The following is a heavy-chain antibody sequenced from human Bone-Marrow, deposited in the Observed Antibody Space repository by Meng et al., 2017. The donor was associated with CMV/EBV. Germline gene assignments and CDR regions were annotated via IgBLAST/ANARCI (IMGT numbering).Heavy chain of an antibody. CDR3: ASTTVTTLSFNY. V-gene: IGHV4-30-4*01. CDR1: GGSISRGDYY. D-gene: IGHD4-17*01. CDR2: IYYSGST. Sequence: TVSGGSISRGDYYWSWIRQPPGKGLEWIGYIYYSGSTYYNPSLKSRVTISVDTSKNQFSLKLSSVTAADTAVYYCASTTVTTLSFNYWGQGTLVTVSS. J-gene: IGHJ4*02.